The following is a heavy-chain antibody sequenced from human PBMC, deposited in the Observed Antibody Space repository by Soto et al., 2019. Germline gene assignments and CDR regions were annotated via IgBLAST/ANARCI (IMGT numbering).Heavy chain of an antibody. V-gene: IGHV3-7*01. CDR2: IKQEGSEK. D-gene: IGHD3-22*01. CDR1: GFSFSNYW. Sequence: PGGALRLSCVASGFSFSNYWMSWVRQAPGKGLEGVANIKQEGSEKYSADSGKGRFTISRDKARNLVSLQMNSLRAEDTAAYYCARDLSGYYDSSSYHCNCGQGT. CDR3: ARDLSGYYDSSSYHCN. J-gene: IGHJ4*02.